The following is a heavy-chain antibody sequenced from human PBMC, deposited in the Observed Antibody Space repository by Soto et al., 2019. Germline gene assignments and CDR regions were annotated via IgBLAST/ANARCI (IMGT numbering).Heavy chain of an antibody. CDR3: ARDARMPTDLGGYYYYALDV. CDR2: IYYTGST. D-gene: IGHD4-4*01. Sequence: QVQLQESGPGLVKASETLSLTCTVSGGSVSSASYYWSWIRQPLGRGLEWIGYIYYTGSTNLNPSLKSRVAMSVDTSKNHFSLRLNSATAADTAIYFCARDARMPTDLGGYYYYALDVWGQGTTVTVSS. CDR1: GGSVSSASYY. V-gene: IGHV4-61*03. J-gene: IGHJ6*02.